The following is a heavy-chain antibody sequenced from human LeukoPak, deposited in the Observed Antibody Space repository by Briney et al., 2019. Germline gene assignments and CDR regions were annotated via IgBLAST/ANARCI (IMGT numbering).Heavy chain of an antibody. J-gene: IGHJ6*03. D-gene: IGHD4-11*01. Sequence: GASVKVSCKASGYTFTSYGISWVRQAPGQGLEWMGWISAYNGNTNYAQKFQGRVTMTRDMSTSTVYMELSSLRSEDTAVYYCARDPYSNYPYYYYYMDVWGKGTTVTVSS. CDR2: ISAYNGNT. CDR3: ARDPYSNYPYYYYYMDV. CDR1: GYTFTSYG. V-gene: IGHV1-18*01.